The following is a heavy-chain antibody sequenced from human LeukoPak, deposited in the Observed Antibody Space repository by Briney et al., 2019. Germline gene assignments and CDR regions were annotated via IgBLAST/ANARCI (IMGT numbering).Heavy chain of an antibody. D-gene: IGHD3-22*01. Sequence: GGSLRLSCAASGFTFSSYEMNWVRQAPGKGLEWLSYISSSGSTVYYADSVKGRFTISRDNGKNSLYLQMNNLRAEDTAVYYCARGYYYDSTGYNPFDYWGQGALVTVSS. CDR1: GFTFSSYE. J-gene: IGHJ4*02. V-gene: IGHV3-48*03. CDR3: ARGYYYDSTGYNPFDY. CDR2: ISSSGSTV.